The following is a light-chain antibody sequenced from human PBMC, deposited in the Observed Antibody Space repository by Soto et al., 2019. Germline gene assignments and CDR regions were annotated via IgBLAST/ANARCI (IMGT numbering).Light chain of an antibody. CDR3: SSYTSISTLYV. CDR2: EVS. Sequence: QSALTQPASVSGSPGQSITISCTGTNSDVGGYNYVSWYQQRPGKAPELMIYEVSHRPSGVSNRFSGSKSDNTASLTISGLQAEDEADYYCSSYTSISTLYVFGTGTKV. J-gene: IGLJ1*01. V-gene: IGLV2-14*01. CDR1: NSDVGGYNY.